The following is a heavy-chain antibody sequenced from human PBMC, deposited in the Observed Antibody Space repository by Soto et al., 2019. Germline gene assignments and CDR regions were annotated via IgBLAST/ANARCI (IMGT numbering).Heavy chain of an antibody. D-gene: IGHD2-21*02. V-gene: IGHV2-5*02. CDR3: VYIRCGGDCLQSYSSHYYYGMDV. CDR2: IYWDDDR. Sequence: QITLKESGPTLVKPTQTLTLTCTFSGFSLSTGGVGVGWIRQPPGEALEWLALIYWDDDRRYSPSLKSRLTITKDTSKNQVVLSMTNMDLVDTATYYCVYIRCGGDCLQSYSSHYYYGMDVWGQGTTVTVSS. J-gene: IGHJ6*02. CDR1: GFSLSTGGVG.